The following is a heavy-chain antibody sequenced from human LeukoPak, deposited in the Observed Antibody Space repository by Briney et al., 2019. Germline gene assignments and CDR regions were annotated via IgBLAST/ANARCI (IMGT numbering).Heavy chain of an antibody. V-gene: IGHV1-58*01. D-gene: IGHD5-24*01. J-gene: IGHJ6*02. CDR2: IVVGSGNT. CDR3: AADLREIRDGYTGLKFKDHYYYYGMDV. Sequence: GASVKVSCKASGFTFTSSAVQWVRQARGQRLEWIGWIVVGSGNTNYAQKFQERVTITRDMSTSTAYMELSSLRSEDTAVYYCAADLREIRDGYTGLKFKDHYYYYGMDVWGQGTTVTVSS. CDR1: GFTFTSSA.